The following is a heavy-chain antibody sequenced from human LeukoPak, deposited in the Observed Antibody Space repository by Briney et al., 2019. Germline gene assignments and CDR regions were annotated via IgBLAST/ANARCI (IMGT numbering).Heavy chain of an antibody. Sequence: GGSLRLSCAASGFTFTSYGMHWVRQAPGKGLEWVTVIWYDGSNKYYADSVKGRFTISRDNSKNTLYLQMNSLRAEDTAVYYCARVSFYDSSGYYPPDYWGQGTLVTVSS. J-gene: IGHJ4*02. CDR3: ARVSFYDSSGYYPPDY. D-gene: IGHD3-22*01. V-gene: IGHV3-33*01. CDR1: GFTFTSYG. CDR2: IWYDGSNK.